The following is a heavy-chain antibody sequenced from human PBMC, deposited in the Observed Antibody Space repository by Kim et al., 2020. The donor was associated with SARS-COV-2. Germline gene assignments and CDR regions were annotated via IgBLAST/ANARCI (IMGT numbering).Heavy chain of an antibody. J-gene: IGHJ3*02. D-gene: IGHD5-18*01. Sequence: PSLKSLVTIAVDTSKIQFSLKLSSVTAADTAVYYCAISPVDTAMVTAFDIWGQGTMVTVSS. V-gene: IGHV4-34*01. CDR3: AISPVDTAMVTAFDI.